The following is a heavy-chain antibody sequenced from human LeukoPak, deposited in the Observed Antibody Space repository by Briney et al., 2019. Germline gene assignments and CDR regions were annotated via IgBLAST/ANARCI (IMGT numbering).Heavy chain of an antibody. CDR2: IYTSGST. CDR3: AIDYDILTGYYKRRTPGYFDY. Sequence: PSQTLSLTCTVSGGSISSGSYYWSWIRQPAGKGLEWIGRIYTSGSTNYNPSLKSRVTISVDTSKNQFSLKLSSVTAADTAVYYCAIDYDILTGYYKRRTPGYFDYWGQGTLVTVSS. J-gene: IGHJ4*02. CDR1: GGSISSGSYY. D-gene: IGHD3-9*01. V-gene: IGHV4-61*02.